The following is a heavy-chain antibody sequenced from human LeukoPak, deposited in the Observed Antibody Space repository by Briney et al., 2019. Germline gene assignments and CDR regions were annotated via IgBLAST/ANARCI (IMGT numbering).Heavy chain of an antibody. V-gene: IGHV4-61*02. Sequence: SETLSLTCTVSGGSMNSGGDYWTWIRQPAGKQLEWIGLIYTGGSTNYNPSLKSRVTISIDTSKNQFSLKLTSVTAADTAVYYCARTLCSGGSCYCDYWGQGTLVTVSS. J-gene: IGHJ4*02. CDR3: ARTLCSGGSCYCDY. CDR2: IYTGGST. CDR1: GGSMNSGGDY. D-gene: IGHD2-15*01.